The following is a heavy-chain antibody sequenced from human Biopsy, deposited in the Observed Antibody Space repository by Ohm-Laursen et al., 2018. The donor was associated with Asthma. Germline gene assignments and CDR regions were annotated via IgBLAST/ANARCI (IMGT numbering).Heavy chain of an antibody. V-gene: IGHV3-30-3*01. CDR1: GFTFRSYA. D-gene: IGHD3-3*01. J-gene: IGHJ4*02. CDR2: GGSYYDGGLK. Sequence: SLRLSCSASGFTFRSYAMHWVRQAPGKGLEWVAVGGSYYDGGLKYYADSVNGRFTVSRDDSKNTLYLQMNSLRPDDTAVYYCARDVMEWYLPAFDFWGQGTLVTVSS. CDR3: ARDVMEWYLPAFDF.